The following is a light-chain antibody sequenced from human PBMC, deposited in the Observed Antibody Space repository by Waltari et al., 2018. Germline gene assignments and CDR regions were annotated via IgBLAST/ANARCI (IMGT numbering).Light chain of an antibody. CDR2: GAC. CDR3: QHYERLPAT. V-gene: IGKV3-20*01. CDR1: QSVSRS. Sequence: EIVLTPSPATLSLSPGERATLSCRASQSVSRSLAWYQQKPGKAPRLLIYGACSMATGISERFSGSGSGTDFSLTISRLEPEDFAVYYCQHYERLPATFGQGTKVEIK. J-gene: IGKJ1*01.